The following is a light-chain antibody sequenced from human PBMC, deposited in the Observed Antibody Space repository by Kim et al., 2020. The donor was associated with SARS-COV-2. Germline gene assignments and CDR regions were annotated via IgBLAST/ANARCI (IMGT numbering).Light chain of an antibody. CDR3: QQYGSSPGT. CDR2: GAS. J-gene: IGKJ1*01. V-gene: IGKV3-20*01. Sequence: SPGERATLSCRASQSVSSSYLAWYQQKAGQAPRLLIYGASSRATGIPDRFSGSGSETDFTLTISRLEPEDFAVYYCQQYGSSPGTFGQGTKVDIK. CDR1: QSVSSSY.